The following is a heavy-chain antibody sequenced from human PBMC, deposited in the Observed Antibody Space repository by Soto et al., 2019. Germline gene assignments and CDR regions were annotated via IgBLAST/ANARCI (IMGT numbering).Heavy chain of an antibody. V-gene: IGHV1-18*01. CDR2: LSAYTGNT. J-gene: IGHJ4*02. CDR3: ARGEGSGWNGFDY. CDR1: GYTFTSHG. D-gene: IGHD6-19*01. Sequence: QVQLVQSGAEVKKPGASVKVSCKAPGYTFTSHGITWVRQAPGQGLEWMGWLSAYTGNTDYAQNLQGRITMTTDTSTSTAYMELRSLRSDDTAVYYCARGEGSGWNGFDYWGQGTLVTVSS.